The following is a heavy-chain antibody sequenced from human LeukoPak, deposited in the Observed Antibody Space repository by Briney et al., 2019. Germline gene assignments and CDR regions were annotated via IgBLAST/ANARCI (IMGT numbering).Heavy chain of an antibody. Sequence: SETLSLTCAVYGGSFSGYYWSWIRQPPGKGLEWIGEINHSGSTNYNPSLKRRATISVDPSKNQFSLKLSSVTAADTAVYYCARPRRGYFQHWGQGTLVTVSS. CDR1: GGSFSGYY. J-gene: IGHJ1*01. CDR3: ARPRRGYFQH. CDR2: INHSGST. V-gene: IGHV4-34*01.